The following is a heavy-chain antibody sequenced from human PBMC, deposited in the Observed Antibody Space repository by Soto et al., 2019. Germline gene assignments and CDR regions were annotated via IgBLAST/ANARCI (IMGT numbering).Heavy chain of an antibody. CDR2: ISSSSSFR. Sequence: PGGSLRLSCAASGFTFSTYAMNWVRQAPGKGLEWVSSISSSSSFRYYADSVKGRFTISRDNAKNSLYLQMNSLRAQDTAVYCCARGAPGRDGYNLDFQHWGQGTLVTVSS. J-gene: IGHJ1*01. D-gene: IGHD5-12*01. V-gene: IGHV3-21*04. CDR3: ARGAPGRDGYNLDFQH. CDR1: GFTFSTYA.